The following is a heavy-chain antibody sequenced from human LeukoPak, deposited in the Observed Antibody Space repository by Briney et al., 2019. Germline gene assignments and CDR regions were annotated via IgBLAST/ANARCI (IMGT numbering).Heavy chain of an antibody. J-gene: IGHJ3*02. V-gene: IGHV4-30-4*01. Sequence: SETLSLTCTVSGASIRSGDYYWSWIRQPPGKGLEWIGYIYDSGSTYYNPSLKSRIAISVDTSENRFSLKLSSVTATDTAVYYCARDCSGGSCYGAFDIWGQGTMVTVSS. CDR1: GASIRSGDYY. CDR3: ARDCSGGSCYGAFDI. D-gene: IGHD2-15*01. CDR2: IYDSGST.